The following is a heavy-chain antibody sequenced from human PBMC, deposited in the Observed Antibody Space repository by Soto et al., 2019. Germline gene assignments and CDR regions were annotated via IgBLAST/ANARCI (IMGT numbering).Heavy chain of an antibody. CDR2: ISYDGSNK. CDR1: GFTFSSYG. V-gene: IGHV3-30*18. Sequence: LRLSCAASGFTFSSYGMHWVRQAPGKGLEWVAVISYDGSNKYYADSVKGRFTISRDNSKNTLYLQMNSLRAEDTAVYYCAKSRRYITIFGVVTHDAFDIWGQGTMVTVSS. D-gene: IGHD3-3*01. J-gene: IGHJ3*02. CDR3: AKSRRYITIFGVVTHDAFDI.